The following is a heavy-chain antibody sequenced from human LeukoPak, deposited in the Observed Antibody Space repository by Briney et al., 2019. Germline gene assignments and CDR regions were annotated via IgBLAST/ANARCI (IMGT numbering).Heavy chain of an antibody. CDR2: IYHSGTT. CDR1: GYSISSGYY. V-gene: IGHV4-38-2*02. J-gene: IGHJ4*02. CDR3: ANFGSYSSGS. Sequence: PSETLSLTCTVSGYSISSGYYCGWLRQPPGKGLEWIGSIYHSGTTYYNPSLKGLVTTSVDTSKNQFSLKLSFVTAADTAVYYCANFGSYSSGSWGQGTLVTVSS. D-gene: IGHD6-25*01.